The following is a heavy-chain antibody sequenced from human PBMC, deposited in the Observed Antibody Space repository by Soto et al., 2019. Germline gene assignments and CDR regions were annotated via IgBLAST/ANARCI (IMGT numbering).Heavy chain of an antibody. D-gene: IGHD1-26*01. CDR2: INPASGHT. Sequence: QVQLVQSGAEVKKPGASVKVSCKASGYTFTTYALHWVRQAPGQRPEWMGWINPASGHTKYSKKFQDRVTITRDTSARTGYMEVSSLRSEDTAVYYCGRSVVGATGEILYNAMDVWGQGTTVTVSS. CDR1: GYTFTTYA. CDR3: GRSVVGATGEILYNAMDV. J-gene: IGHJ6*02. V-gene: IGHV1-3*01.